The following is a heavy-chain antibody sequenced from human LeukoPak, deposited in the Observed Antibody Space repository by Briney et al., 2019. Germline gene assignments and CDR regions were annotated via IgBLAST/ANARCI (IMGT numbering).Heavy chain of an antibody. J-gene: IGHJ6*02. D-gene: IGHD2-2*01. V-gene: IGHV1-18*01. Sequence: AAVTVSFMASGYTFTIYGISWVRQAPGQGLEWMGWISAYNGNTDYAQKLQGRVTMTTDTSTSTAYMELRSLRSDDTAVYYCARAGRVVVPAAYSSYGMAVWGQGTTVTVSS. CDR1: GYTFTIYG. CDR2: ISAYNGNT. CDR3: ARAGRVVVPAAYSSYGMAV.